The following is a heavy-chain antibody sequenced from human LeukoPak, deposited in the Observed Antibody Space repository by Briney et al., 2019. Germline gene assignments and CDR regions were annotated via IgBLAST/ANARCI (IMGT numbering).Heavy chain of an antibody. CDR1: GFTFSSYW. CDR3: AREGSSGWLNWFDP. Sequence: GGPLRLSCAASGFTFSSYWMSWVRQAPGKGLEWVANIKQDGSEKYYVDSVKGRFTISRDNAKNSLYLQMNSLRAEDTAVYYCAREGSSGWLNWFDPWGQGTLVTVSS. CDR2: IKQDGSEK. J-gene: IGHJ5*02. V-gene: IGHV3-7*01. D-gene: IGHD6-19*01.